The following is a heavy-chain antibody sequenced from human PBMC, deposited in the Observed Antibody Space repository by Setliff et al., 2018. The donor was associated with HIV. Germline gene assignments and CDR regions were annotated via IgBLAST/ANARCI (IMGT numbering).Heavy chain of an antibody. D-gene: IGHD3-10*01. V-gene: IGHV4-38-2*01. CDR1: GYSISNGYY. CDR2: IYHSGST. CDR3: AARNSGNPTRHFDY. Sequence: SETLSLTCALSGYSISNGYYWGWIRQPSGKGLEWIGSIYHSGSTFYNPSLRIRVTISVDTSQDQFSLRLTSVTAADTAVYYCAARNSGNPTRHFDYWGQGTLVTVSS. J-gene: IGHJ4*02.